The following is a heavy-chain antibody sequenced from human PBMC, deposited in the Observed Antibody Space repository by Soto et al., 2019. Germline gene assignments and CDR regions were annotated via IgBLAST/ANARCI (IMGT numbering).Heavy chain of an antibody. Sequence: EVQLGESGGGLVKPGGSLRLSCAASGFTFSSYSMNWVRQAPGKGLEWVSSISSSSSYIYYADSVKGRFTISRDNAKNSLYLQMNSLRAEDTAVYYCARVGVGELLFSLFDYWGQGTLVTVSS. V-gene: IGHV3-21*01. D-gene: IGHD1-26*01. CDR1: GFTFSSYS. J-gene: IGHJ4*02. CDR3: ARVGVGELLFSLFDY. CDR2: ISSSSSYI.